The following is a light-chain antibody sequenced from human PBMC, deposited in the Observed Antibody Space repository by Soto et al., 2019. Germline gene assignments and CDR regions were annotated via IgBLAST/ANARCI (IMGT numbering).Light chain of an antibody. J-gene: IGKJ5*01. CDR1: QGISNY. Sequence: DIQMTQSPSSLSASVGDRVTITCRASQGISNYLAWYQQKPGKVPKLLIYAASTLQSGVPSRFSGSGSGTDFTLTITRLEPEDSAVYFCQQYTGPPTTFGQGTRLEIK. V-gene: IGKV1-27*01. CDR3: QQYTGPPTT. CDR2: AAS.